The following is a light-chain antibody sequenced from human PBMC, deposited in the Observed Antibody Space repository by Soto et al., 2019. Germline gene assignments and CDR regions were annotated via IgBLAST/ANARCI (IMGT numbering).Light chain of an antibody. V-gene: IGKV3-20*01. Sequence: EIVLTQSPGTLSLSPGERATLSCRASQSISSTYLAWYKQKPGQAPRIXIHDVYNRATGIPDRFRGSGSGTEFTLTISRLEPEDFEVYYCQQYALSPITFGQGTRLEI. CDR2: DVY. J-gene: IGKJ5*01. CDR3: QQYALSPIT. CDR1: QSISSTY.